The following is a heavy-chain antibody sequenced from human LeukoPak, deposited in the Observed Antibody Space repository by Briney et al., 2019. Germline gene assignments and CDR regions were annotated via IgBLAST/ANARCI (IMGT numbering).Heavy chain of an antibody. CDR2: VHSSGTT. CDR3: ARSLLAVYFDF. Sequence: PSETLSLTCTVSGGSINSYYWNWIRQPAGKGLEWLGNVHSSGTTNYLPSLWSRVTVSLDTSKNQFSLKLTSVSAADTAVYYCARSLLAVYFDFWGPGIPVTVSS. J-gene: IGHJ4*02. V-gene: IGHV4-4*07. CDR1: GGSINSYY.